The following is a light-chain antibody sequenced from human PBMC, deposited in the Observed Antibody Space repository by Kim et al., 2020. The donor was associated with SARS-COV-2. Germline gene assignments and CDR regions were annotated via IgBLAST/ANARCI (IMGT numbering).Light chain of an antibody. V-gene: IGKV1-12*01. CDR3: QQDNSFPIT. Sequence: DIQMTQSPSSVSASVGDRVTITCRASQSISSWLAWYQQKPGKAPKFLIYGASSLQSGVPSRFSGSGSGTDFTLTISSLQPEDIATYYCQQDNSFPITFGQGTRLEIK. J-gene: IGKJ5*01. CDR1: QSISSW. CDR2: GAS.